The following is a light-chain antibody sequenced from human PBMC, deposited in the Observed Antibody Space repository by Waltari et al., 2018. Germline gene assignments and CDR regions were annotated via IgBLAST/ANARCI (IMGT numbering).Light chain of an antibody. J-gene: IGKJ1*01. CDR1: QSVSSSY. CDR2: GAS. CDR3: QQYGSSPWT. V-gene: IGKV3-20*01. Sequence: EIVLTQSPGTLSLSAGVRATLSCRASQSVSSSYLAWYQQKPGQAPRVLIHGASNRATGIPDRFSGSGSGTDFTLTISRLEPEDFAVYYCQQYGSSPWTFGQGTKVEIK.